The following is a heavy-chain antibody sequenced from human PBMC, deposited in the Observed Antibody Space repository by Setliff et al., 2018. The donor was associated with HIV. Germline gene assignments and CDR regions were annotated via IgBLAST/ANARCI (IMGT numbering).Heavy chain of an antibody. J-gene: IGHJ4*02. CDR2: IFHSGNA. V-gene: IGHV4-38-2*02. Sequence: SETLSLTCSVSGYSISSGYFWSWIRQPPGKGLEWIGSIFHSGNAHYSPPLKSRVTMSVDMSKNHFSLKLTSVTAADTALYFCAAAEGQGPWYFFDNWGQGTQVTVSS. CDR1: GYSISSGYF. CDR3: AAAEGQGPWYFFDN. D-gene: IGHD6-13*01.